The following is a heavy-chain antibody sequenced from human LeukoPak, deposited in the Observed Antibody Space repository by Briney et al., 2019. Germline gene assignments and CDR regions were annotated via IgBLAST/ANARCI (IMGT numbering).Heavy chain of an antibody. CDR2: IYHSGST. CDR3: ARANIAVFYYYGMDV. J-gene: IGHJ6*02. V-gene: IGHV4-30-2*01. Sequence: SETLSLTCAVSGGSISSGGYSWSWIRQPPGKGLEWIGYIYHSGSTYYNPSLKSRVTISVDRSKNQFSLKLSSVTAADTAVYYCARANIAVFYYYGMDVWGQGTTVTVSS. CDR1: GGSISSGGYS. D-gene: IGHD2-21*01.